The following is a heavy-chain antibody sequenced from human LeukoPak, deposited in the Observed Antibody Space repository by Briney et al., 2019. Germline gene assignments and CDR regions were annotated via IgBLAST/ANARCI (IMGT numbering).Heavy chain of an antibody. J-gene: IGHJ4*02. V-gene: IGHV3-23*01. D-gene: IGHD6-19*01. CDR1: GFTFSYHA. CDR2: INGNGKTT. CDR3: WKDWEAVSGTATGIYY. Sequence: GGSLRLSCAASGFTFSYHAMSWVRQAPGKGLEWVSAINGNGKTTYYADSVKGRFTISRDNARTTLYLQMNSLRAEDTALYYWWKDWEAVSGTATGIYYWGPGTLGT.